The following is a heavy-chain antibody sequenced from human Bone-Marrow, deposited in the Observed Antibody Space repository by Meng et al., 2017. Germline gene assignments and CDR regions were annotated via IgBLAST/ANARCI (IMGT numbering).Heavy chain of an antibody. J-gene: IGHJ5*02. Sequence: QVPLQESGPGLVKPSQTLSLTCAVSGASISSSHWWGWVRQPPGKGLEWIGEIYHDGSTNYTPSLKSRVTISVDKSKNQFSLKLSSVTAADTAVYYCARAAYDIWSGYAPWGQGSLVTVSS. D-gene: IGHD3-3*01. CDR2: IYHDGST. CDR1: GASISSSHW. V-gene: IGHV4-4*02. CDR3: ARAAYDIWSGYAP.